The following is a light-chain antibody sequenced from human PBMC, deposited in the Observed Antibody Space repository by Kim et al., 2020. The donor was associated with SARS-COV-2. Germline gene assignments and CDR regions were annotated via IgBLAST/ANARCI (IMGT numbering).Light chain of an antibody. CDR1: RRVFYISNIKNY. J-gene: IGKJ3*01. V-gene: IGKV4-1*01. CDR2: WAS. CDR3: QQYYSSPGFT. Sequence: DIVMTHSPDSLVVSRAEGATTTCRSSRRVFYISNIKNYLAWYQQKPGQPPKLLIYWASTRESGVPDRFSGSGSGTDFTLTISSLQAEDVAVYYCQQYYSSPGFTFGPGTKVDIK.